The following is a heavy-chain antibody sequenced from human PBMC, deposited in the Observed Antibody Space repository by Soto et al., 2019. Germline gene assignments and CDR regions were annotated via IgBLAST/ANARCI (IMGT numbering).Heavy chain of an antibody. CDR2: ISWNSGSI. V-gene: IGHV3-9*01. CDR3: AKDRIHDYGDYDDAFDI. Sequence: EVQLVESGGGLVQPGRSLRLSCAASGFTFDDYAMHWVRQAPGKGLEGVSGISWNSGSIGYADSVKGRFTISRDNAKNSLYLQMNSLRAEDTALYYCAKDRIHDYGDYDDAFDIWGQGTMVTVSS. J-gene: IGHJ3*02. D-gene: IGHD4-17*01. CDR1: GFTFDDYA.